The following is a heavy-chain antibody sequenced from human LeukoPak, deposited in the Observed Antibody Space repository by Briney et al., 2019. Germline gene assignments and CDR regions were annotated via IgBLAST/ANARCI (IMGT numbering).Heavy chain of an antibody. CDR2: IYTSGNT. V-gene: IGHV4-4*07. J-gene: IGHJ4*02. CDR1: GGSISSHY. Sequence: SETLSLTCTVSGGSISSHYWSWIRQPAGKGLEWIGRIYTSGNTNYNPSLKSRVTMSADTSKNQFSLKLSSVTAADTAVYYCARGITIFGVVPDFDYWGQGTLVTVSS. D-gene: IGHD3-3*01. CDR3: ARGITIFGVVPDFDY.